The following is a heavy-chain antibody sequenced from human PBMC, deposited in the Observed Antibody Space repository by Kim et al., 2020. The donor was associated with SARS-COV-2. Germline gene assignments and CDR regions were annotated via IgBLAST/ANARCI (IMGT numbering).Heavy chain of an antibody. Sequence: GGSLRLSCAASGFTFSSYGMHWVRQAPGKGLEWVAVISYDGSNKYYADSVKGRFTISRDNSKNTLYLQMNSLRAEDTAVYYCVLSNSGSYHGPFDYWGQGTLFTVSS. CDR3: VLSNSGSYHGPFDY. CDR2: ISYDGSNK. J-gene: IGHJ4*02. D-gene: IGHD1-26*01. V-gene: IGHV3-30*03. CDR1: GFTFSSYG.